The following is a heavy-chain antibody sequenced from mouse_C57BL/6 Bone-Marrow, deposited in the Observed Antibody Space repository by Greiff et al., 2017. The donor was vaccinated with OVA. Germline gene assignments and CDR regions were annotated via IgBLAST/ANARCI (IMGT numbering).Heavy chain of an antibody. J-gene: IGHJ2*01. CDR1: GYTFTSYG. Sequence: QVQVVESGAELARPGASVKLSCKASGYTFTSYGISWVKQRTGQGLEWIGEIYPRSGNTYYNEKFKGKATLTADKSSSTAYMELRSLTSEDSAVYFCARLGIYYGIDYWGQGTTLTVSS. CDR3: ARLGIYYGIDY. D-gene: IGHD1-2*01. CDR2: IYPRSGNT. V-gene: IGHV1-81*01.